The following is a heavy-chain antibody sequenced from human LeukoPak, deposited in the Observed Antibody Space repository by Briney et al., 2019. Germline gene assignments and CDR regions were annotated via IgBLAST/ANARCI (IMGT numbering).Heavy chain of an antibody. CDR2: IYTSGGT. Sequence: SETLSLTCTVSGGSISSYYWSWIRQPAGKGLEWIGRIYTSGGTNYNPSLKSRVTMSVDTSKNQFSLKLSFVTAADTAVYYCARETYYYDSSGYHGLLYYYYYGMDVWGQGTTVTVSS. CDR1: GGSISSYY. D-gene: IGHD3-22*01. V-gene: IGHV4-4*07. CDR3: ARETYYYDSSGYHGLLYYYYYGMDV. J-gene: IGHJ6*02.